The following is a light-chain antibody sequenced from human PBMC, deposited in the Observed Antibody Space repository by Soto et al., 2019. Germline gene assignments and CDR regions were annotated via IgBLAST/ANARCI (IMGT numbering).Light chain of an antibody. CDR3: QQYDTSPPST. J-gene: IGKJ5*01. CDR2: GAS. Sequence: EIVLTQSPGTLSLSPGERATLSCRASQSVSSSYLAWYQQKPGQAPRLLINGASSRSTGIPDRCSGSGSGTDFTITISRLEPEDFVVYYCQQYDTSPPSTFGQGTRLEIK. V-gene: IGKV3-20*01. CDR1: QSVSSSY.